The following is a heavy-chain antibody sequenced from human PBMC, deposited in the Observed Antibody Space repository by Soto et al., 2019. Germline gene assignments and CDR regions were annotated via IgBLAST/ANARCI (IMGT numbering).Heavy chain of an antibody. CDR3: AADGIAAAGDFDY. CDR2: IVVGSGNT. Sequence: ASVKVSCKASGFTFTSSAVQWVRQARGQRLEWIGWIVVGSGNTNYAQKFQERVTITRDMSTGTAYMELSSLRSGDTAVYYCAADGIAAAGDFDYWGQGTLVTVSS. CDR1: GFTFTSSA. D-gene: IGHD6-13*01. J-gene: IGHJ4*02. V-gene: IGHV1-58*01.